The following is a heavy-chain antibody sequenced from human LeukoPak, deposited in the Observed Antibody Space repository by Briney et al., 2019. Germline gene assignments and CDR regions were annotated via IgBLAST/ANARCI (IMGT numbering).Heavy chain of an antibody. Sequence: GGSLRLSCAASGFTFSSYSMNWVRQAPGKGLEWVSYISSSSSTIYYADSVKGRFTISRDNAMNSLFLQMNSLRAEDTAVYYCASGQLAPTFDYWGQGTLVTVSS. D-gene: IGHD6-13*01. J-gene: IGHJ4*02. CDR1: GFTFSSYS. V-gene: IGHV3-48*04. CDR3: ASGQLAPTFDY. CDR2: ISSSSSTI.